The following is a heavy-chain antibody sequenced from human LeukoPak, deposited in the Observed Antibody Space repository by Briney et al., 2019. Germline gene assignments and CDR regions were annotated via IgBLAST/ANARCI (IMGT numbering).Heavy chain of an antibody. CDR1: GGSISTYY. J-gene: IGHJ4*02. CDR3: ARGRNIVVVIAISRGGYYFDY. V-gene: IGHV4-59*01. Sequence: PSETLSLTCTVSGGSISTYYWSWIRQPPGKALEWIGYIYYTGSTIYNPSLKSRVTISEDTSSNQFSLRLTSVTAADTGVYYCARGRNIVVVIAISRGGYYFDYWGQGTLVTVSS. D-gene: IGHD2-21*01. CDR2: IYYTGST.